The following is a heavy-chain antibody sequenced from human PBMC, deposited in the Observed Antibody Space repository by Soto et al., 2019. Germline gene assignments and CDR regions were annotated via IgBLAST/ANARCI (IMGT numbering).Heavy chain of an antibody. V-gene: IGHV1-69*13. J-gene: IGHJ6*02. CDR3: ARRPENTDYYGMDV. D-gene: IGHD2-2*01. CDR1: GGTFSSNA. CDR2: IIPIFGTA. Sequence: SVKVTCTASGGTFSSNAISWVRQAPGQGLEWMGGIIPIFGTANYAQKFQGRVTITADESTSTAYMELSSLRSEDTAVYYCARRPENTDYYGMDVWGQGTTVTVSS.